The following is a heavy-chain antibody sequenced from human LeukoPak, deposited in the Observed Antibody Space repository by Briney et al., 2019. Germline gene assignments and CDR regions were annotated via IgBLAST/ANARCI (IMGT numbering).Heavy chain of an antibody. Sequence: PLETLSLTCKVSGGSINSYYWSWIRQPPGKGLEWVGYIYYIGKTNYNPSLKSRVTISLDTSKNQFSLKLSSVTAADTAVYYCARHGTSGTNLNWFDPWGQGTLVTVSS. CDR1: GGSINSYY. D-gene: IGHD1-1*01. CDR2: IYYIGKT. J-gene: IGHJ5*02. V-gene: IGHV4-59*01. CDR3: ARHGTSGTNLNWFDP.